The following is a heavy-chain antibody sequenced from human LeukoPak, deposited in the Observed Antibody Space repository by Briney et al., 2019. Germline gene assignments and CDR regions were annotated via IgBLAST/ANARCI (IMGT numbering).Heavy chain of an antibody. CDR3: ARDWSMTTLDY. D-gene: IGHD4-17*01. CDR1: GYTFIGYY. CDR2: INPNSGGT. Sequence: ASLKVSRKASGYTFIGYYIHWVRQAPGQGLEWMGRINPNSGGTDYAQRFQGRVTMTRDTSISTAYLEFSRLRSDDTAVYYCARDWSMTTLDYWGQGTLVTVSS. V-gene: IGHV1-2*06. J-gene: IGHJ4*02.